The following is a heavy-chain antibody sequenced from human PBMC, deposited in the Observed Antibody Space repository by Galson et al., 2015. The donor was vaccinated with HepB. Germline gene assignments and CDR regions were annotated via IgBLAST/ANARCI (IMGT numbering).Heavy chain of an antibody. Sequence: SLRLSCAASGFTFSSYSMNWVRQAPGKGLEWVSSISSSSSYIYYADSVKGRFTISRDNAKNSLYLQMNSLRAEDTAVYYCARRTPEYYEYAFDIWGQGTMVTVSS. CDR2: ISSSSSYI. D-gene: IGHD3-22*01. CDR3: ARRTPEYYEYAFDI. J-gene: IGHJ3*02. CDR1: GFTFSSYS. V-gene: IGHV3-21*01.